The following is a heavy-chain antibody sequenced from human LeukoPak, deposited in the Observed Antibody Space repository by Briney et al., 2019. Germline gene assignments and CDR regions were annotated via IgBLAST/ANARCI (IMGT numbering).Heavy chain of an antibody. D-gene: IGHD3-22*01. CDR3: ARHASVTMIVVVSMGAFDI. CDR2: IYYSGST. CDR1: GGSISSSSYY. Sequence: SETLSLTCTVSGGSISSSSYYWGWIRQPPGKGLEWIGSIYYSGSTYYSPPLKSRVTISVDTSKNQFSLKLSSVTAADTAVYYCARHASVTMIVVVSMGAFDIWGQGTMVTVSS. J-gene: IGHJ3*02. V-gene: IGHV4-39*01.